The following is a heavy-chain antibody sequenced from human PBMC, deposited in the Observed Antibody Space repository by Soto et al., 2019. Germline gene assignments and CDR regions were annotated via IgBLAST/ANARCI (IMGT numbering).Heavy chain of an antibody. CDR3: ARGRALFTMTIQGADI. Sequence: QWHLLQPGAAVKGPGGSVTVSCEPSGYTFTNHDLIGVRQPPGQGLEYMGWVNCNSVNRDYAPRCQGRASMTKTSSINTAYLELQSLRLEDTAVYYCARGRALFTMTIQGADIWGQGPRITVS. CDR1: GYTFTNHD. D-gene: IGHD3-3*01. CDR2: VNCNSVNR. V-gene: IGHV1-8*01. J-gene: IGHJ4*02.